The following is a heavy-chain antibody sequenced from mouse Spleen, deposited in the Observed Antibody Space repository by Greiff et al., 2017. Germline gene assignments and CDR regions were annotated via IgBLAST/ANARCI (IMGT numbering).Heavy chain of an antibody. D-gene: IGHD1-1*01. Sequence: EVKVVESGGGLVQPGGSLKLSCAASGFTFSDYGMAWVRQAPRKGPEWVAFISNLAYSIYYADTVTGRFTISRENAKNTLYLEMSSLRSEDTAMYYCARLDYGSSYGFAYWGQGTLVTVSA. CDR3: ARLDYGSSYGFAY. CDR1: GFTFSDYG. CDR2: ISNLAYSI. J-gene: IGHJ3*01. V-gene: IGHV5-15*01.